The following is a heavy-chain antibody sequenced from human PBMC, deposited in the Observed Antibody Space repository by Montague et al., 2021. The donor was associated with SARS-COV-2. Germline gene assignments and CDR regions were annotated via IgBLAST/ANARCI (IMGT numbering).Heavy chain of an antibody. V-gene: IGHV4-34*01. CDR1: GGSFSTYS. Sequence: SETRSLTCAVHGGSFSTYSWNWIRQPPGKGLEWIGEIHHGGSTNHNPSLKSRVTISADTSKNQFSLKLTSVAAADTAVYYCARLGDGVVPSPILGVGPYYSYYMDVWGKGTTVTVSS. CDR3: ARLGDGVVPSPILGVGPYYSYYMDV. D-gene: IGHD3-10*01. J-gene: IGHJ6*03. CDR2: IHHGGST.